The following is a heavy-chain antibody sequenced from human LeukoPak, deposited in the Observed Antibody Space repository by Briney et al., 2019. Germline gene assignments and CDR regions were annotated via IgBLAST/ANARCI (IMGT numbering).Heavy chain of an antibody. CDR2: INPNSGGT. CDR1: GYTFTGYY. D-gene: IGHD2-8*02. V-gene: IGHV1-2*02. Sequence: ASVKVSCKASGYTFTGYYMHWVRQAPGQGLEWMGWINPNSGGTNYAQKFQSRVTMTRDTSISTAYMELSRLRSDDTAVYYCARRLEVSEDWFDPWGQGILVTVSS. J-gene: IGHJ5*02. CDR3: ARRLEVSEDWFDP.